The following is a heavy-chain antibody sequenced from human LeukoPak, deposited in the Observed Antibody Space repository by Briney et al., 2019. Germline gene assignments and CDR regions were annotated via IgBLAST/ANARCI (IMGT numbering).Heavy chain of an antibody. CDR3: AKASVLRNYYFDY. V-gene: IGHV3-23*01. Sequence: QPGGSLRLSCAASGFTFSTCAMIWVRQPPGKGLEWVSSIFPSGGEIHYADSVRGRFTISRDNSKSTLSLQMNSLRAEDTAVYYCAKASVLRNYYFDYWGQGTLVTVSS. D-gene: IGHD1-14*01. J-gene: IGHJ4*02. CDR1: GFTFSTCA. CDR2: IFPSGGEI.